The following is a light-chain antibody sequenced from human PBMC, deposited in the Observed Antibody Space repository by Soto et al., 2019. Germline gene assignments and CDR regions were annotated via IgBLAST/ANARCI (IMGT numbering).Light chain of an antibody. CDR1: QTISSW. Sequence: DIQMTQSPSTLSGSVGDRVTITCRASQTISSWLAWYQQKTGKAPKLLIYKASTLKSGVPSRLSGSGSGTELNLTISRLQPDDFATYYCQHYNSYSEACGQGTKVDIK. CDR2: KAS. J-gene: IGKJ1*01. CDR3: QHYNSYSEA. V-gene: IGKV1-5*03.